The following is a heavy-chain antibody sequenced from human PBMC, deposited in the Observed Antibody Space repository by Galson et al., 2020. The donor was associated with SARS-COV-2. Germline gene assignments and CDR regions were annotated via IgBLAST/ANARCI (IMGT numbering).Heavy chain of an antibody. CDR2: IKQDGSEK. CDR1: GFTFSSYW. J-gene: IGHJ4*02. CDR3: ARVESGYVYAQNFDY. Sequence: GGSLRLSCAASGFTFSSYWMSWVRQAPGKGLEWVANIKQDGSEKYYVDSVKGRFTISRDNAKNSLYLQMNSLRAEDTAVYYCARVESGYVYAQNFDYWGQGTLVTVSS. V-gene: IGHV3-7*03. D-gene: IGHD5-12*01.